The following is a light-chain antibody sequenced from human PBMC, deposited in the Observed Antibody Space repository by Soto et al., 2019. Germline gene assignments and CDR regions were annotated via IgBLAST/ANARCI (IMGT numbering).Light chain of an antibody. CDR3: SSYSTTTTLYV. V-gene: IGLV2-14*01. CDR1: RCDIGDYNY. J-gene: IGLJ1*01. CDR2: EVY. Sequence: QSLLTQPASESGSPGQSITIPCTGTRCDIGDYNYVSWYQQHPGKAPKLLIYEVYKRPSGVPNRFSGSKSGSTASLTISGLQTGDEADYYCSSYSTTTTLYVFGTGTKVTVL.